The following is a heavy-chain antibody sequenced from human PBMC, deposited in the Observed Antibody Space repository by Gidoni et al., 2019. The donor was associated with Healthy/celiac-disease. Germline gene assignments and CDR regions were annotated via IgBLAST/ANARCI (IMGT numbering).Heavy chain of an antibody. D-gene: IGHD3-10*01. V-gene: IGHV3-21*01. CDR2: ISSSSSYI. CDR3: ARDSRYKGYYYGSGSYYNVELSWFDP. Sequence: EVQLVESGGGLVKPGGSLRLSCAASGFTFSSYSMNWVRQAPGKGLEWVSSISSSSSYIYYADSVKGRFTISRDNAKNSLYLQMNSLRAEDTAVYYCARDSRYKGYYYGSGSYYNVELSWFDPWGQGTLVTVSS. J-gene: IGHJ5*02. CDR1: GFTFSSYS.